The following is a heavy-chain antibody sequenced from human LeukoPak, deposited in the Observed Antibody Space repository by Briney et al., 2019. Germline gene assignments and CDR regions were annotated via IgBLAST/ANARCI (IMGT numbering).Heavy chain of an antibody. V-gene: IGHV3-7*01. J-gene: IGHJ4*02. CDR3: ARGRPLGYFDY. CDR2: IKQDGSEK. CDR1: GFTFSSYW. Sequence: GGSLRLSCAASGFTFSSYWMSWVRPAPGKGLEWVANIKQDGSEKYYVDSVKGRFTIFRDNAKNSLYLQMNSLRAEDTAVYYCARGRPLGYFDYWGQGTLVTVSS.